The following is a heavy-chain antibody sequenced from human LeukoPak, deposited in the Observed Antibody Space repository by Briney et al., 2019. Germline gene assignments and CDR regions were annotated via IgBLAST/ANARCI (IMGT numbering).Heavy chain of an antibody. CDR3: ARDRSSSSWYDY. CDR1: GYTFTDYY. J-gene: IGHJ4*02. Sequence: ASVKVSCKASGYTFTDYYMHWVRQAPGQGLEWMGWINPNSGGTNYAQKLQGRVTMTTDTSTSTAYMELRSLRSDDTAVYYCARDRSSSSWYDYWSQGTLVTVSS. D-gene: IGHD6-13*01. CDR2: INPNSGGT. V-gene: IGHV1-2*02.